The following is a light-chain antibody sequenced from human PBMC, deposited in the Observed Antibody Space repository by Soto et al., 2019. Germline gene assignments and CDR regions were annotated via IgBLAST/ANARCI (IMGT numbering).Light chain of an antibody. Sequence: QSVLTQPPSVSGAPGQRVTISCTGSSSNIGAGCDVHWYQQLPGTAPKLLIHGNSNRPSGVPDRFSGSKSGTSAPLAITGLQAEDEADYYCQSYDSSLSGSVFGGGTKLTVL. CDR3: QSYDSSLSGSV. CDR1: SSNIGAGCD. J-gene: IGLJ3*02. CDR2: GNS. V-gene: IGLV1-40*01.